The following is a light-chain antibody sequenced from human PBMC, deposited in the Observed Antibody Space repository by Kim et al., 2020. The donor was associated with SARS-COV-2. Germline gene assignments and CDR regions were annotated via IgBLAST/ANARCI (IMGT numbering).Light chain of an antibody. CDR1: QSVSSY. V-gene: IGKV3-11*01. CDR2: DAS. J-gene: IGKJ1*01. Sequence: EIVLTQSPATLSLSPGERATLSCRASQSVSSYLAWYQQKPGQAPRLLIYDASNRATGIPARFSGSGSGTEFSLTISSLESEDFAVYYCQHRSNWPQTFGQGTKVDIK. CDR3: QHRSNWPQT.